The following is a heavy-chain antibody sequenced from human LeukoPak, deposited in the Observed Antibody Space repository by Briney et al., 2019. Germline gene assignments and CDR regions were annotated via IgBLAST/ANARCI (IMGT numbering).Heavy chain of an antibody. J-gene: IGHJ3*02. D-gene: IGHD6-13*01. Sequence: ASVNVSCKASGYNFTSYGISWVRQAPGQGLEWMGWINPNSGGTNYAQKFQGWVTMTRDTSISTAYMELSRLRSDDTAVYYCARGGIYSSSWYGFTDAFDIWGQGTMVTVSS. CDR2: INPNSGGT. CDR1: GYNFTSYG. V-gene: IGHV1-2*04. CDR3: ARGGIYSSSWYGFTDAFDI.